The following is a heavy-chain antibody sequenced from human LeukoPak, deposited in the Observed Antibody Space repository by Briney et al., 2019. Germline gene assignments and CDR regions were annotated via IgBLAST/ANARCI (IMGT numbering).Heavy chain of an antibody. CDR2: INPNSGGT. CDR3: ARGVVGATSDFDY. D-gene: IGHD1-26*01. J-gene: IGHJ4*02. CDR1: GYTFTGYY. V-gene: IGHV1-2*02. Sequence: ASVKVSCKASGYTFTGYYMHWVRQAPGQGLEWMGWINPNSGGTNYAQKFQGRVTMTRDTSISIAYMELSRLRSDDTAVYYCARGVVGATSDFDYWGQGTLVTVSS.